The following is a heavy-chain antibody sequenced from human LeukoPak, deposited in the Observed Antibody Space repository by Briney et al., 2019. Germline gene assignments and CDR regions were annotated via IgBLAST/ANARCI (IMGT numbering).Heavy chain of an antibody. CDR2: ISSSSSYI. CDR1: GLTFSIYS. Sequence: TGGSLRLSCAASGLTFSIYSMNWVRQAPGKGLEWVSSISSSSSYIYYADSVKGRFTISRDNAKNSLYLQMNSLRAEDTAVYYCARARYSSSSKYFDYWGQGTLVTVSS. D-gene: IGHD6-6*01. CDR3: ARARYSSSSKYFDY. J-gene: IGHJ4*02. V-gene: IGHV3-21*01.